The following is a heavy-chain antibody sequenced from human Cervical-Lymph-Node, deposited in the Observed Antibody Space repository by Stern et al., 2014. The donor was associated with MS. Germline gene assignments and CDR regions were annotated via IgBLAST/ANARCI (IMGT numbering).Heavy chain of an antibody. CDR2: IFLNDEE. V-gene: IGHV2-26*01. J-gene: IGHJ3*02. CDR3: ARMMQHLAGDAFDI. Sequence: QVTLRESGPVLVKPTETLTLTCTVSGVSLSHVRMGVSWIRQPPGQALEWLELIFLNDEESYTTSQKVRLTISKDISKSQVILTMTHMDPADTATYYCARMMQHLAGDAFDIWGQGTMVSVSS. CDR1: GVSLSHVRMG. D-gene: IGHD6-13*01.